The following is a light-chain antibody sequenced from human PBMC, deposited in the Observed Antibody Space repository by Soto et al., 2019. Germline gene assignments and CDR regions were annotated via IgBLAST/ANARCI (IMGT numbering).Light chain of an antibody. J-gene: IGLJ1*01. CDR1: SSDGGGYDY. V-gene: IGLV2-14*01. CDR2: EVS. Sequence: QSVLTRPRSVSGSPGQSITISCTGASSDGGGYDYVSWYQQHPGKAPKLIISEVSNRPSGVSNRFYGSKSGNTAALTISGLQAEDEADYYCSSYTAGGTIFGTGTKVNV. CDR3: SSYTAGGTI.